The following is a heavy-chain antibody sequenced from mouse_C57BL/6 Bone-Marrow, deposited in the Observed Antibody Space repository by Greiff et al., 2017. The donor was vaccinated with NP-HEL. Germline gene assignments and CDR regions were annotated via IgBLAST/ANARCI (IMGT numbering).Heavy chain of an antibody. CDR2: IYPGDGDT. V-gene: IGHV1-82*01. J-gene: IGHJ1*03. D-gene: IGHD2-1*01. CDR3: ASPIYYGNHYWYFDV. Sequence: VQLQQSGAELARPGASVKISCKASGYAFSSSWMNWVKQRPGKGLEWIGRIYPGDGDTNYNGKFKGKATLTADKSSSTAYMQLSSLTSEDSAVYFCASPIYYGNHYWYFDVWGTGTTVTVSS. CDR1: GYAFSSSW.